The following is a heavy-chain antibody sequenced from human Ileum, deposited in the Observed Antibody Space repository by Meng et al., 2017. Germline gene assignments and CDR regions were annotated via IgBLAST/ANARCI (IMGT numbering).Heavy chain of an antibody. CDR2: VYNTGNT. CDR1: GGSVSSANAY. V-gene: IGHV4-61*01. Sequence: QEVGPGWVRPSVTLSLPCTVSGGSVSSANAYWSWIRQTPGKGLEWIGYVYNTGNTNSNPSLRSRLTMSVDTSNSQFSLKLTSVTAADTAVYYCARGGGGGWPNWFDPWGQGTLVTVSS. J-gene: IGHJ5*02. D-gene: IGHD6-19*01. CDR3: ARGGGGGWPNWFDP.